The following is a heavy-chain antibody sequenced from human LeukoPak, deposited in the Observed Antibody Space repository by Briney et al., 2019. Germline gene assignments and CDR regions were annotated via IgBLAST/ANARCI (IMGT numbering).Heavy chain of an antibody. CDR2: INPNSGGT. J-gene: IGHJ3*02. D-gene: IGHD3-22*01. Sequence: GASVKVSCKASGYTFTGYYMHWVRQAPGQGLEWMGWINPNSGGTNYAQKFQGRVTMTRGTSISTAYMELSRLRSDDTAVYYCARGVNYYDSSGHDAFDIWGQGTMVTVSS. V-gene: IGHV1-2*02. CDR1: GYTFTGYY. CDR3: ARGVNYYDSSGHDAFDI.